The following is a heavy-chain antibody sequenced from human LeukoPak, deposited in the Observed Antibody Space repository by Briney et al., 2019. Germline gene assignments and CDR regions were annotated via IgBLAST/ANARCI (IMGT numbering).Heavy chain of an antibody. CDR2: IYGRGST. D-gene: IGHD3-10*01. Sequence: SETLSLTCIVSGGSISVYYWSWIRQPPGKGLEWIGYIYGRGSTNHNPSLKSRVTISIDTSKNQFSLRLSSVTAADTAVYYCARDRELGYWGQGALVTVSS. CDR3: ARDRELGY. V-gene: IGHV4-59*01. J-gene: IGHJ4*02. CDR1: GGSISVYY.